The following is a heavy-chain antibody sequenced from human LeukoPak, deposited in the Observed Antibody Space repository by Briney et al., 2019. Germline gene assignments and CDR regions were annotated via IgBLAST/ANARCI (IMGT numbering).Heavy chain of an antibody. Sequence: GGSLRLSCAASGFTFSSYAMSWVRQAPGKGLEWVSAISGSGGSTYYADSVKGRFTISRDNSKNTLYLQMNSLRAEDTAVYYCTTDRSMVRGVITPYYYYGMDVWGQGTTVTVSS. D-gene: IGHD3-10*01. J-gene: IGHJ6*02. CDR1: GFTFSSYA. CDR3: TTDRSMVRGVITPYYYYGMDV. V-gene: IGHV3-23*01. CDR2: ISGSGGST.